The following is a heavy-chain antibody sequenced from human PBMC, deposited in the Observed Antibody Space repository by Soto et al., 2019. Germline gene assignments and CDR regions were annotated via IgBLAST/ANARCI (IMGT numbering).Heavy chain of an antibody. V-gene: IGHV4-59*08. D-gene: IGHD6-13*01. CDR1: GGSISSYY. CDR2: IYYNGST. CDR3: SRGISKYSSWYEPHTWFDA. J-gene: IGHJ5*02. Sequence: SETLSLTCTVSGGSISSYYWSWIRQPPGKGLEWIGYIYYNGSTNYNPSLRTPVSISLDTSKNQFSLKMRSVTAADTAVYYCSRGISKYSSWYEPHTWFDAWGPGVLVTVSS.